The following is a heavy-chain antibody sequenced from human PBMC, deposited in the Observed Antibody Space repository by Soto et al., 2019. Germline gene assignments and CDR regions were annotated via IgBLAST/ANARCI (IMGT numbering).Heavy chain of an antibody. Sequence: GASVKVSCQFSGYTLPELSMHWVRQAPVKVLEWMGGFDPEDGETIYAQKFQGRVTMTRDTSTHTFYMELSSLRSEDTAMYYCARVGYSSTGTTFHYHGLDVWGQGNTVTVSS. D-gene: IGHD3-22*01. CDR1: GYTLPELS. CDR3: ARVGYSSTGTTFHYHGLDV. V-gene: IGHV1-24*01. J-gene: IGHJ6*02. CDR2: FDPEDGET.